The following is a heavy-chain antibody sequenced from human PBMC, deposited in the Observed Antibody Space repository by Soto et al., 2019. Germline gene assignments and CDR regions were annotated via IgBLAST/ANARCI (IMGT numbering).Heavy chain of an antibody. V-gene: IGHV1-18*01. J-gene: IGHJ6*02. D-gene: IGHD6-13*01. CDR1: XXXFTSYG. CDR2: ISAYNGNT. CDR3: ARDFPSSSGGSSYYNGMDV. Sequence: SVKVSCKASXXXFTSYGIRXXRQAPGQGLEWMGWISAYNGNTNYAQKLQGRVTMTTDTSTSPAYMELRSLRSDDTAVYYCARDFPSSSGGSSYYNGMDVWGXXXXVTAP.